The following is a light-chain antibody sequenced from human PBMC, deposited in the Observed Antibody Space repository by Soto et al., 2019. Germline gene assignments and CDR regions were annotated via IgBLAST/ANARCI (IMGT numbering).Light chain of an antibody. CDR3: SSYTANNTRL. Sequence: QSALTQPASVSGSPGQAITISCTGTSSDVGGYNYVSWDQHRPGKAPQPIIYEVSYRPSGVSNRFSGSKSGNTASLTISGLQAEDEADYYCSSYTANNTRLFGTGTKLTVL. J-gene: IGLJ1*01. CDR2: EVS. CDR1: SSDVGGYNY. V-gene: IGLV2-14*01.